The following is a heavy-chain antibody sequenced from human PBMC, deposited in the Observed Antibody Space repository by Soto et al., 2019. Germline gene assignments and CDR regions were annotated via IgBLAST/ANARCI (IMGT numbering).Heavy chain of an antibody. V-gene: IGHV5-51*01. CDR3: ARGGAFCGGDCYSPIDY. J-gene: IGHJ4*02. CDR1: GYSFTSYW. D-gene: IGHD2-21*02. CDR2: IYPGDSDT. Sequence: PGESLKISCKGSGYSFTSYWIGWVRQMPGKGLEWMGIIYPGDSDTRYSPSFQGHVTISADKSISTAYLQWSSLKASDTAMYYCARGGAFCGGDCYSPIDYWGQGTLVTVSS.